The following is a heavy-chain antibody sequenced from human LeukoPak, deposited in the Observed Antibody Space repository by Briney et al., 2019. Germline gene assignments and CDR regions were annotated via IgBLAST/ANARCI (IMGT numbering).Heavy chain of an antibody. J-gene: IGHJ4*02. Sequence: SETLSLTCTVSGGSISSYYWSWIRQPPGKGLEWIGYIYYSGSTNYNPSLKSRVTISVDTSKNQFSLKLTSVTAADTAVYYCARHGSGWYADFDYWGQGTLVTVSS. CDR2: IYYSGST. CDR1: GGSISSYY. V-gene: IGHV4-59*08. CDR3: ARHGSGWYADFDY. D-gene: IGHD6-19*01.